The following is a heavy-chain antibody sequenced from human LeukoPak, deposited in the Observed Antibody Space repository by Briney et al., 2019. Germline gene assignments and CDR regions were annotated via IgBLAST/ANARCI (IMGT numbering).Heavy chain of an antibody. CDR2: TKNRGESHIT. CDR3: ARDTDTAMDV. V-gene: IGHV3-72*01. Sequence: PGGSLRLSCVASGSFSDHYMDGVRQAPGKGLEWIGRTKNRGESHITQYAASVNGRFTASRDDSKNSLYLQMNNLQTEDTAVYYCARDTDTAMDVWGQGTTVTVSS. CDR1: GSFSDHY. J-gene: IGHJ6*02.